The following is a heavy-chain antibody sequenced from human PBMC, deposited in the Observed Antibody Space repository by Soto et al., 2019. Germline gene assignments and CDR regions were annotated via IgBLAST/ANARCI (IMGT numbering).Heavy chain of an antibody. CDR1: GGSISSYY. CDR3: ASYYDSSGYSFSFDY. J-gene: IGHJ4*02. CDR2: IYHSGST. Sequence: SETLSLTCTVSGGSISSYYWSWIRQPPGKGLEWIGYIYHSGSTNYNPSLKSRVTISVDTSKNQFSRKLSSVTAADTAVYYCASYYDSSGYSFSFDYCGQGTLVTVSS. V-gene: IGHV4-59*01. D-gene: IGHD3-22*01.